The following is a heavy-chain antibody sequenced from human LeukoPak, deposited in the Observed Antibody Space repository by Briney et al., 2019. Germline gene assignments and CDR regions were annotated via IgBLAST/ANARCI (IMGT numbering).Heavy chain of an antibody. CDR1: GFLIDTPGVG. Sequence: SSPTLVKPAPTLTLTGSFCGFLIDTPGVGVGWIRQSPARALAGLKVIFWSDDKCFSPSQKNRLTITNDASKNQVALTLANMAPLDTGTYYCVHRRRVVQLERLFSGPQTNNWFDPWGPGTRVTVSS. CDR3: VHRRRVVQLERLFSGPQTNNWFDP. V-gene: IGHV2-5*01. CDR2: IFWSDDK. J-gene: IGHJ5*02. D-gene: IGHD1-1*01.